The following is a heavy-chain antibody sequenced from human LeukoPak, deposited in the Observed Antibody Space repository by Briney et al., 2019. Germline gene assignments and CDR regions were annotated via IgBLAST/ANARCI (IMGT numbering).Heavy chain of an antibody. J-gene: IGHJ6*03. Sequence: PGGSLRLSCAATGFTFSSYAMSWVRQAPKKGLEWVSVISASGGSTNYADSVKGRVTISRDNSKNTLYLQMNSLRAEDTAVYYCARGVGSSWYYYYYYYMDVWGKGTTVTISS. CDR2: ISASGGST. D-gene: IGHD6-13*01. V-gene: IGHV3-23*01. CDR1: GFTFSSYA. CDR3: ARGVGSSWYYYYYYYMDV.